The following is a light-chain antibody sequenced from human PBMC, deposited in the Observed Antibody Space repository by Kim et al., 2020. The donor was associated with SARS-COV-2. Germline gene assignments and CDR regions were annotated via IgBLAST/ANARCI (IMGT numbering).Light chain of an antibody. V-gene: IGKV1-39*01. CDR2: AAS. CDR1: QSISSH. CDR3: QQSYIPPFT. Sequence: DIQMTQSPSSLSASVGDRVTITCRTTQSISSHLYWYQQKPGRAPKLLISAASTLQGGVPSWFSGSGSETDFTLTISSLQPEDFATYFYQQSYIPPFTFGPGTKVDIK. J-gene: IGKJ3*01.